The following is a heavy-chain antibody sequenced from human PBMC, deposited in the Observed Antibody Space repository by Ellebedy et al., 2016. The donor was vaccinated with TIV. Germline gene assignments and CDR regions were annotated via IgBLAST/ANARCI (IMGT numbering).Heavy chain of an antibody. CDR2: ISAYNGNT. V-gene: IGHV1-18*04. D-gene: IGHD2-2*01. CDR1: GYTFTSYG. CDR3: ARYCNSTTCSNWFDP. J-gene: IGHJ5*02. Sequence: AASVKVSCKTSGYTFTSYGISWVRQAPGQSLEWMGWISAYNGNTNYAQMLQGRVTITTDTFTSTAYMELRSLRSDDTAVYYCARYCNSTTCSNWFDPWGQGTLVTVSS.